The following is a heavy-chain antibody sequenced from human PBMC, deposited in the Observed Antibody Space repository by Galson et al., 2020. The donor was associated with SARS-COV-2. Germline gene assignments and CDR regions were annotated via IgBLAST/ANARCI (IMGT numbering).Heavy chain of an antibody. J-gene: IGHJ4*02. Sequence: ASETLSLTCTVSSGSLSSTSYYWGWIRQPPGKGLEWMGSTYYIDNTSYNPSLKSRVTISVETSKNQFSLRLTSVTAADTAVYYCARKSATYDYWGQGILVTVSS. CDR3: ARKSATYDY. V-gene: IGHV4-39*07. D-gene: IGHD5-12*01. CDR1: SGSLSSTSYY. CDR2: TYYIDNT.